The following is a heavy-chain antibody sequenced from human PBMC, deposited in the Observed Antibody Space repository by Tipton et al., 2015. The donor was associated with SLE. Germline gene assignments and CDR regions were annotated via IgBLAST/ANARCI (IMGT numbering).Heavy chain of an antibody. CDR2: IYTSGST. D-gene: IGHD2-2*01. V-gene: IGHV4-4*09. CDR3: ARGGCSSTSCYYYFDY. J-gene: IGHJ4*02. Sequence: TLSLTCTVSGGSISSYYWSWIRQPPGKGLEWIGYIYTSGSTNYNPSLKSRVTISVDTSKNQFSLKLSSVTAADTAVYYCARGGCSSTSCYYYFDYWGQGTLVTVSS. CDR1: GGSISSYY.